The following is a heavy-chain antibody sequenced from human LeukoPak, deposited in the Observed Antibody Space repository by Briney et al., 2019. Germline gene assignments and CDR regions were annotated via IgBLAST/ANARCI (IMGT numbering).Heavy chain of an antibody. CDR3: AKAPHRGYSYGYGFDP. CDR1: GFTFSSYG. D-gene: IGHD5-18*01. V-gene: IGHV3-33*06. CDR2: IWFDGSNK. J-gene: IGHJ5*02. Sequence: GGSLRLSCAASGFTFSSYGMHWVRQAPGKGPEWVAVIWFDGSNKYYADSVKGRFTISRDNSKNTLYLQMNSLRAEDTAVYYCAKAPHRGYSYGYGFDPWGQGTLVTVSS.